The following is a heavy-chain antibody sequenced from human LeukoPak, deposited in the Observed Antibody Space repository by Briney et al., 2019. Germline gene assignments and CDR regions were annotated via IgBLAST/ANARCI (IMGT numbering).Heavy chain of an antibody. Sequence: GESLKISCKASGYNFTSYWIGWVRQMPGKGLEWMGIIYPGDSDTRYSPSFQGQVTISADKSISTAYLQWSSLKTSDTAMYYCARHEYVAYYGMDVWGRGTTVTVSS. CDR3: ARHEYVAYYGMDV. V-gene: IGHV5-51*01. CDR2: IYPGDSDT. D-gene: IGHD2-15*01. CDR1: GYNFTSYW. J-gene: IGHJ6*02.